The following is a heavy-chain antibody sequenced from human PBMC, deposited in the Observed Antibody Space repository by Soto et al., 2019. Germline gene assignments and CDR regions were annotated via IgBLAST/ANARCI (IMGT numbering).Heavy chain of an antibody. CDR2: ISSSGSTI. CDR3: ARAVAAASYYYYYSYYMDV. D-gene: IGHD6-13*01. Sequence: QVQLVASGGGLVKPGGSLRLSCAASGFTFSDYYMSWIRQAPGKGLEWVSYISSSGSTIYYADSVKGRFTISRDNAKNSLYLQMNRLRAEDTAVYYCARAVAAASYYYYYSYYMDVWGKGTTVTVSS. J-gene: IGHJ6*03. V-gene: IGHV3-11*01. CDR1: GFTFSDYY.